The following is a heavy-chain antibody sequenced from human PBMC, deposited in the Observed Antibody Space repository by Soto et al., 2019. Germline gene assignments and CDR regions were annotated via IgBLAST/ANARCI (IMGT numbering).Heavy chain of an antibody. Sequence: PGLGLEWRGRVNSIVSMSNYAQKFQSRVTITADKSTNTAYLQLSSLRSEDTAIYSCARRHGRGYRAFGYWGQRPLGTVYS. J-gene: IGHJ4*02. V-gene: IGHV1-69*02. CDR3: ARRHGRGYRAFGY. D-gene: IGHD2-15*01. CDR2: VNSIVSMS.